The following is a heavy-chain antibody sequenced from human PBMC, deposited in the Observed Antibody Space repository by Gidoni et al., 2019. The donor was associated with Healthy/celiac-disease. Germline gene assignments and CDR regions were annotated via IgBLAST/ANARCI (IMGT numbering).Heavy chain of an antibody. CDR3: ARPLESIVGANVAFDI. J-gene: IGHJ3*02. Sequence: EVQLVQSGAEVKKPGESLKLSCKGSGYRFTSYWIGWVRQRPGKGLEWMGISYPGDSDTRYSPSFQGKGTISADKSISNAYLQWSSLKASDTARYYCARPLESIVGANVAFDIWGQGTMVTVSS. CDR2: SYPGDSDT. CDR1: GYRFTSYW. D-gene: IGHD1-26*01. V-gene: IGHV5-51*01.